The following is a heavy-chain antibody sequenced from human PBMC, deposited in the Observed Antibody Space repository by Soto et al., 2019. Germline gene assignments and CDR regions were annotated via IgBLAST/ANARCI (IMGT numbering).Heavy chain of an antibody. CDR3: AKYDASSGWYGALDY. D-gene: IGHD6-19*01. Sequence: EVQLLESGGGLVQPGGSLRLSCAASGFTFSSYAMSWVRQAPGKGLEWVSAISGSGGSKYYAASVKGRFTSSRDNSKNTLYLQMNILRAEDTDVYYCAKYDASSGWYGALDYLGQGTLDTVSS. J-gene: IGHJ4*02. CDR2: ISGSGGSK. CDR1: GFTFSSYA. V-gene: IGHV3-23*01.